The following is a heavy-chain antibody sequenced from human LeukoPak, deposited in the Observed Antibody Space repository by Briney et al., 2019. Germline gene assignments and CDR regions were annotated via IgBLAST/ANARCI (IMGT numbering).Heavy chain of an antibody. J-gene: IGHJ6*04. CDR2: ISAYNGNT. CDR1: GYTFTSYG. CDR3: ARDRAPPYYYYGMDV. V-gene: IGHV1-18*04. Sequence: ASVKVSCKASGYTFTSYGSSWVRQAPGQGLEWMGWISAYNGNTNYAQKLQGRVTMTTDTSTSTAYMELRSLRSDDTAVYYCARDRAPPYYYYGMDVWGKGTTVTVSS.